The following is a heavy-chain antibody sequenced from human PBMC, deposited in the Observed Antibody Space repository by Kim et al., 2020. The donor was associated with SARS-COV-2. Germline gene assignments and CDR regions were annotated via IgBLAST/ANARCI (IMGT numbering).Heavy chain of an antibody. CDR3: ARGGPARESYFDY. J-gene: IGHJ4*02. V-gene: IGHV4-34*01. Sequence: YTPALTSRVTMSVDTPKNQLSLKLSSVTAADTAVYYCARGGPARESYFDYWGQGTLVTVPS. D-gene: IGHD2-15*01.